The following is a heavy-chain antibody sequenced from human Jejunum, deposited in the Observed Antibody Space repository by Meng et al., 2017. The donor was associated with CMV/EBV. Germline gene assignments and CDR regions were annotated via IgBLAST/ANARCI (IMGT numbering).Heavy chain of an antibody. CDR2: ISYDGSNK. D-gene: IGHD5-18*01. J-gene: IGHJ4*02. V-gene: IGHV3-30-3*01. Sequence: CAASGLAFHNYAIHWVRQAPGKGLEWVTLISYDGSNKFYADSVKGRFTISRDNSKNTVYVQMNSLRVEDTAMYFCARGYNYGPHDYWGQGTLVTVSS. CDR3: ARGYNYGPHDY. CDR1: GLAFHNYA.